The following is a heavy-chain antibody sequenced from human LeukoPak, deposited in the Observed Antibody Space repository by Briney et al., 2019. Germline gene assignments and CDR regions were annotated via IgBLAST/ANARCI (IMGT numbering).Heavy chain of an antibody. D-gene: IGHD3-22*01. J-gene: IGHJ4*02. Sequence: GGSLRLSCAASGFTFSSYTMNWVRQAPGKGLEWVSAISGNGGSTYYADSVKGRFTISRDNSKSTLYLQMNSLRAEDTAVYYCAKGKEYYYDSSGYFPYWGQGTLVTVSS. CDR3: AKGKEYYYDSSGYFPY. CDR1: GFTFSSYT. V-gene: IGHV3-23*01. CDR2: ISGNGGST.